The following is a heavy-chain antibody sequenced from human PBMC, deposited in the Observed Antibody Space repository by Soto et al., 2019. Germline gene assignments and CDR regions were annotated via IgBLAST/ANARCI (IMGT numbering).Heavy chain of an antibody. CDR2: INAGNGNT. J-gene: IGHJ4*02. V-gene: IGHV1-3*01. CDR3: AIGERVLISGPCFDF. CDR1: GYTFTSYA. Sequence: ASVKVSCKASGYTFTSYAMHWVRQAPGQRLEWMGWINAGNGNTKYSQKFQGRVTITRDTSASTAYMELSSLRSEDTAVYYCAIGERVLISGPCFDFWGKGTLGT. D-gene: IGHD1-20*01.